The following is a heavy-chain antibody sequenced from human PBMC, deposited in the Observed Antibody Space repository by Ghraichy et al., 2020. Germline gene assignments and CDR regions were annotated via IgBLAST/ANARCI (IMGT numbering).Heavy chain of an antibody. V-gene: IGHV3-23*01. D-gene: IGHD3-22*01. CDR1: GFTFSSYA. Sequence: AGSLRLSCAASGFTFSSYAMSWVRQAPGKGLEWVSAISGSGGSTYYADSVKGRFTISRDNSKNTLYLQMNSLRAEDTAVYYCAKDIEGSSGYSYDAFDIWGQGTMVTVSS. J-gene: IGHJ3*02. CDR2: ISGSGGST. CDR3: AKDIEGSSGYSYDAFDI.